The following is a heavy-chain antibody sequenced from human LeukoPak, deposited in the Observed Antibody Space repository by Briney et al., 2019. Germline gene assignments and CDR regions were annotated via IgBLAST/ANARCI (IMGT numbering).Heavy chain of an antibody. CDR3: ARPDPDYGDDRAFYGLDV. Sequence: PSETLSLTCTVSRGSISSSNYYWGWIRQPPGKGLEWTGSVSYGGTTYYNPSLKSRVAISIDTSKNQVSLKLTSVTAADTAVYYCARPDPDYGDDRAFYGLDVWGQGTTVTVSS. CDR1: RGSISSSNYY. CDR2: VSYGGTT. D-gene: IGHD4-17*01. V-gene: IGHV4-39*07. J-gene: IGHJ6*02.